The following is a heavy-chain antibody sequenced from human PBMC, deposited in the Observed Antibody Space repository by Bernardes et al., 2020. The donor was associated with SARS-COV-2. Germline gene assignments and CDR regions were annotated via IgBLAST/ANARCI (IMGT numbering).Heavy chain of an antibody. CDR3: ARHHPGFLEWTNWFDP. D-gene: IGHD3-3*01. CDR1: GGSISSSCYY. Sequence: SETLSLTCSVYGGSISSSCYYWGWILQPPGNGREWIGPIYYSGSTYYNPSLKSRVTISVDTSKNQFSLKLSSVTAADTAVYYCARHHPGFLEWTNWFDPWGQGTLVTVSS. J-gene: IGHJ5*02. V-gene: IGHV4-39*01. CDR2: IYYSGST.